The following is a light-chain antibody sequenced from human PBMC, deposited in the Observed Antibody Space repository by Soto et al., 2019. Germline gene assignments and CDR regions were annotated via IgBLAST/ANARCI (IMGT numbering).Light chain of an antibody. CDR1: QRVTSSY. Sequence: IAGTRCQVALTYSPWERATSFCRASQRVTSSYLAWYQQKPGKAPRLLIFGASNRETGIPDRFSGSGSGTDFTLTISSLEPEDFAMYYCQQYNTSSLTFGQGTRLEIK. V-gene: IGKV3-20*01. J-gene: IGKJ5*01. CDR2: GAS. CDR3: QQYNTSSLT.